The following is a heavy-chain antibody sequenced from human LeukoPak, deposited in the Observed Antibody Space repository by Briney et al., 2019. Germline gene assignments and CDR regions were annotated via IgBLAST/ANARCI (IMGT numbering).Heavy chain of an antibody. CDR1: GGTFSSYA. CDR2: ISAYNGNT. J-gene: IGHJ5*02. Sequence: ASVKVSCKASGGTFSSYAISWVRQAPGQGLEWMGWISAYNGNTNYAQKLQGRVTMTTDTSTSTAYMELRSLRSDDTAVYYCARVPHDSSGYFNSGPQFDPWGQGTLVTVSS. CDR3: ARVPHDSSGYFNSGPQFDP. D-gene: IGHD3-22*01. V-gene: IGHV1-18*01.